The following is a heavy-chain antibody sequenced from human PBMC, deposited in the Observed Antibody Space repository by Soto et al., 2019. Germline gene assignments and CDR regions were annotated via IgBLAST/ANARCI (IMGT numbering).Heavy chain of an antibody. CDR3: ARVRGGGSEYFFDY. CDR1: GYTFTRYN. V-gene: IGHV1-46*01. CDR2: INPSGGTT. J-gene: IGHJ4*02. Sequence: ASVKVSCKASGYTFTRYNVHWVRQAPGQGLEWMAVINPSGGTTYYVQKFEGRVTLTTDTSTSTVYMELSSLRSDDTAVYYCARVRGGGSEYFFDYWGQGTLVTVSS. D-gene: IGHD2-15*01.